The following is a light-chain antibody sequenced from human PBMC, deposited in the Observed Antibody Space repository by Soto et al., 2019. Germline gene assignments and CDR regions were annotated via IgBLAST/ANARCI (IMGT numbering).Light chain of an antibody. CDR2: DAY. Sequence: DIQMTQSPSTLSASVGDRVTITCRASQSISSWLAWYQQKPGKAPKLLIYDAYNLESGVPSRFSGSGSGTEFTLTISSLQPDDFATYYCQQYNSYSWTFGQGTKVEIK. V-gene: IGKV1-5*01. CDR3: QQYNSYSWT. J-gene: IGKJ1*01. CDR1: QSISSW.